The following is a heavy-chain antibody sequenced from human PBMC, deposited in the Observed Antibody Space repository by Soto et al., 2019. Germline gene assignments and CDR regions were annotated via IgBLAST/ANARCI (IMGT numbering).Heavy chain of an antibody. CDR1: GDSVSSNSAA. CDR3: ARDISVQLGDDYDSSGYIYYFDD. D-gene: IGHD3-22*01. V-gene: IGHV6-1*01. CDR2: TYYRSKWYN. Sequence: QTLSLTCAISGDSVSSNSAAWNWIRQSPSRGLEWLGRTYYRSKWYNDYAVSVKSRITINPDTSKNQFSLQLSSVTAADTAVYYRARDISVQLGDDYDSSGYIYYFDDWGHGSLVTVSS. J-gene: IGHJ4*01.